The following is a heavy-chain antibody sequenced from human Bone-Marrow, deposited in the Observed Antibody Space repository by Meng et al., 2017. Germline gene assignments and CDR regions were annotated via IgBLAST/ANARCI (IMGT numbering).Heavy chain of an antibody. CDR2: IYNSGST. Sequence: SETLSLTCTVSGGSISSFYWSWIRQPPGKGLEWIGCIYNSGSTNYNPSLKSRVTISVDTSTNQFSLKLSSVTAADTAVYYCARDFGFGGGDYGMDVWGQGTTVTVSS. CDR3: ARDFGFGGGDYGMDV. CDR1: GGSISSFY. V-gene: IGHV4-59*01. J-gene: IGHJ6*02. D-gene: IGHD3-10*01.